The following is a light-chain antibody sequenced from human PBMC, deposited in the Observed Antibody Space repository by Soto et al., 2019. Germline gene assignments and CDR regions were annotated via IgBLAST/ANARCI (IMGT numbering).Light chain of an antibody. V-gene: IGKV3-20*01. CDR2: GAS. Sequence: EIVLTQSPGTLSLSPGERATLSCRASQSVSSSYLAWYQQKAGQAPRLLIYGASSRATGIPDRFSGSGSGTAFTLTISRLEPEDFAVYYCQQYASSPPVTFGGGTKVEIK. CDR1: QSVSSSY. CDR3: QQYASSPPVT. J-gene: IGKJ4*01.